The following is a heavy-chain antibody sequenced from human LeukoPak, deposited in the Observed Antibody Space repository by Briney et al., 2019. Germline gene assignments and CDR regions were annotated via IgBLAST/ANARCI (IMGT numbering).Heavy chain of an antibody. D-gene: IGHD4-23*01. J-gene: IGHJ4*02. CDR2: ISDTGSTI. V-gene: IGHV3-48*04. CDR1: GFTLSSYS. CDR3: ARDPATVVIFPEDGIDY. Sequence: GGSLRLSCVASGFTLSSYSMNWVRQAPGKGLEWVSYISDTGSTIAYADSVKGRFTMSRDNAKNSLYLQMNSLRAEDTAVYYCARDPATVVIFPEDGIDYWGQGTLVTVSS.